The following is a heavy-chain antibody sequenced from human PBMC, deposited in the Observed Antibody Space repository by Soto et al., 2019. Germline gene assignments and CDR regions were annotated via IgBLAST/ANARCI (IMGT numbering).Heavy chain of an antibody. V-gene: IGHV4-59*01. CDR1: GGSINSYY. CDR3: ARATGYYTEQGFDY. CDR2: ISYSGSP. J-gene: IGHJ4*02. Sequence: QVQLQESGPGLVKPSETLSLTCAVSGGSINSYYWSWIRQPPGKGLEWIGYISYSGSPNYNPTLKSRVPISVDISKRQFSLQVSSVTAADTAVYYCARATGYYTEQGFDYWGQGTLVTVSS. D-gene: IGHD3-9*01.